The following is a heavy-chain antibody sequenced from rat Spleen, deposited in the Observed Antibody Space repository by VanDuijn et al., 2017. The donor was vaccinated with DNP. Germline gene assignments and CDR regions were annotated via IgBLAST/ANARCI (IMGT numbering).Heavy chain of an antibody. CDR3: ATLSRGWFAY. CDR1: GFTFSDYN. V-gene: IGHV5-7*01. D-gene: IGHD3-8*01. Sequence: EVQLVESGGGLVQPGRSLKLSCAASGFTFSDYNMAWVRQAPKKGLEWVATISYDGSRTYFRDSVKGRFTGSRDNAKSTLYLQMDSLRSEDTATYYCATLSRGWFAYWGQGTLVTVSS. CDR2: ISYDGSRT. J-gene: IGHJ3*01.